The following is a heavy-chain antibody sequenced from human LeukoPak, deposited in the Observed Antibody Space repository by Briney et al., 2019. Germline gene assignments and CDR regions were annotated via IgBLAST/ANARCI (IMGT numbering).Heavy chain of an antibody. CDR1: GFTVSSSY. J-gene: IGHJ4*02. V-gene: IGHV3-53*01. D-gene: IGHD6-19*01. CDR2: IYSGGST. Sequence: GGSLRLSCAASGFTVSSSYMSWVRQAPGKGLEWVSVIYSGGSTYYADSVKGRFTISRDNSKNTLYLQMNSLRAEDTAVYYCAISSGWTGIFDYWGQGTLVTVSS. CDR3: AISSGWTGIFDY.